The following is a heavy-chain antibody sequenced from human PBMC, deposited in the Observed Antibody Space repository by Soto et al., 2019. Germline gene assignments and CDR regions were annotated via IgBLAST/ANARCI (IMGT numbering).Heavy chain of an antibody. Sequence: QVQLEQSGAEVKKPGSSVKVSCKPSGGNFGIYAITWVRQAPGQGLRWVGGIIPTVGTIHYAQKFEGRVSITADESTGTVYMELSRLTSDDTAIYYCTRDVGEPFYNYDMDVWGQGTTVTVSS. J-gene: IGHJ6*02. CDR3: TRDVGEPFYNYDMDV. D-gene: IGHD2-15*01. CDR2: IIPTVGTI. CDR1: GGNFGIYA. V-gene: IGHV1-69*01.